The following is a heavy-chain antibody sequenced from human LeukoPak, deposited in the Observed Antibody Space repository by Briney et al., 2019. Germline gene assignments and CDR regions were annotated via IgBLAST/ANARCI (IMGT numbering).Heavy chain of an antibody. D-gene: IGHD6-13*01. CDR1: GLTFDDYA. CDR3: AKASSRYSSSSWFDP. V-gene: IGHV3-9*01. Sequence: GGSLRLSCAASGLTFDDYAMHWVRQAPGKGLEWVSGISWNSGSIGYADSVKGRFTISRDNAKNSLYLQMNSLRAEDTALYYCAKASSRYSSSSWFDPWGQGTLVTVSS. J-gene: IGHJ5*02. CDR2: ISWNSGSI.